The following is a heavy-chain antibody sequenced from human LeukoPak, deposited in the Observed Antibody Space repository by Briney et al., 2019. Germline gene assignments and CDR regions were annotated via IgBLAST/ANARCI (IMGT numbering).Heavy chain of an antibody. V-gene: IGHV1-69*13. CDR2: IIPIFGTA. D-gene: IGHD6-13*01. CDR1: GGTFSSYA. J-gene: IGHJ6*03. CDR3: ARVGQLVSSRYYYMDV. Sequence: GASVKVSCKASGGTFSSYAISWVRQAPGQGLEWMGGIIPIFGTANYAQKFQGRVTITADESTSTAYMELSSLRSEDTAVYYCARVGQLVSSRYYYMDVWGKGTTVTVSS.